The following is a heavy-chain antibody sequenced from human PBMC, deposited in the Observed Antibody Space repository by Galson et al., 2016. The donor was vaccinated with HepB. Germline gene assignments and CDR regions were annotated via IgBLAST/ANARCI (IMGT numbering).Heavy chain of an antibody. D-gene: IGHD3-10*01. J-gene: IGHJ4*02. CDR2: ISYDGSNK. CDR3: AKDALITLVRGVIMSYFDY. V-gene: IGHV3-30*18. CDR1: GFTFSSYG. Sequence: SLRLSCAASGFTFSSYGMHWVRQAPGKGLEWVAVISYDGSNKDYADSVKGRFTISRDNSKNTLYLQMHSLRPEDTAVYYCAKDALITLVRGVIMSYFDYWGQGALVTVSS.